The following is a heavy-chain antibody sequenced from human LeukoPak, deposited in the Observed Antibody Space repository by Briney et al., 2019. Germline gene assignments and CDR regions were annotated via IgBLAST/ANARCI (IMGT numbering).Heavy chain of an antibody. V-gene: IGHV3-43*01. CDR3: GKDLAGSYLLDY. D-gene: IGHD3-10*01. J-gene: IGHJ4*02. Sequence: PGGPLRLSCVASGFAFKEYTMHWLRRAPGRGLVGVSLITWDGATTYYADSVKGRFTISRDNSKHSLYLQMNNLSTEDTALYCCGKDLAGSYLLDYWGQGTLVTVSS. CDR1: GFAFKEYT. CDR2: ITWDGATT.